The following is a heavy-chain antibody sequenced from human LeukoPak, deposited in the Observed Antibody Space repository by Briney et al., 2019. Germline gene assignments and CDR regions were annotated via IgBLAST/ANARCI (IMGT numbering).Heavy chain of an antibody. CDR3: AAIVGATRWFDP. Sequence: ASVTVSCKASGCTFTSYYMHWVRQAPRQALEWMGIINPSGCSTSYAQKFQGRVTMTRDTSTTTVYLELSSLRSEGTAVYYCAAIVGATRWFDPWGQGTLVTVS. D-gene: IGHD1-26*01. CDR2: INPSGCST. CDR1: GCTFTSYY. V-gene: IGHV1-46*01. J-gene: IGHJ5*02.